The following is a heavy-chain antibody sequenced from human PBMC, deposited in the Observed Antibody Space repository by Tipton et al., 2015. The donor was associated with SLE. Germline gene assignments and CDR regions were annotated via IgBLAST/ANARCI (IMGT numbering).Heavy chain of an antibody. J-gene: IGHJ6*03. D-gene: IGHD1-26*01. CDR1: GFTFDDYG. V-gene: IGHV3-9*01. CDR3: AKDISIVDPSYMDV. Sequence: RSLRLSCAASGFTFDDYGMSWVRQAPGKGLEWVSGISWNSGSIGYADSVKGRFTISRDNAKNSLYLQMNSLRAEDTALYYCAKDISIVDPSYMDVWGKGTTVTVSS. CDR2: ISWNSGSI.